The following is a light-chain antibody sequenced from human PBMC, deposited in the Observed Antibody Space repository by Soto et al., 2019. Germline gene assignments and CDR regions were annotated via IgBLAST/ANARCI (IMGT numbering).Light chain of an antibody. Sequence: EIVLTQSPGTLSLSPGERATLSCRASQSVTNSYLAWYQQKAGQSPRLLIYGASKRATGIPDRFSGTGSGTDFTLTITRLEPEDFAVYYCQQYGGSPLVTSGGGTKVEL. CDR2: GAS. J-gene: IGKJ4*01. CDR1: QSVTNSY. V-gene: IGKV3-20*01. CDR3: QQYGGSPLVT.